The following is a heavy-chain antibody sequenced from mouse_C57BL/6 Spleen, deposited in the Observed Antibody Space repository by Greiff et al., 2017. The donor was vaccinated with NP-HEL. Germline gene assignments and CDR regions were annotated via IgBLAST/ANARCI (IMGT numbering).Heavy chain of an antibody. V-gene: IGHV1-64*01. Sequence: VQLQQPGAELVKPGASVKLSCKASGYTFTSYWMHWVKQRPGQGLEWIGMIHPNSGSTNYNEKFKSKATLTVDKSSSTAYMQLSSLTSEDSAVYYCARSGGNYEGDAMDYWGQGTSVTVSS. CDR2: IHPNSGST. CDR1: GYTFTSYW. CDR3: ARSGGNYEGDAMDY. J-gene: IGHJ4*01. D-gene: IGHD2-1*01.